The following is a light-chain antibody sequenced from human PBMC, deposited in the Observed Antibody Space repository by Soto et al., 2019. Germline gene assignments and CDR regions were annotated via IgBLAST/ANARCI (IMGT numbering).Light chain of an antibody. Sequence: QSALTQPPSVSAAPGQKVSISCSGTNSNIGRNYVSWYQHLPGTTPRLLIYDNNKRPSGIPDRFSGSKSGTSATLGITGLQTGDEADFYCGKWDNSMNAVIFGGGTKVTVL. CDR3: GKWDNSMNAVI. CDR1: NSNIGRNY. CDR2: DNN. J-gene: IGLJ2*01. V-gene: IGLV1-51*01.